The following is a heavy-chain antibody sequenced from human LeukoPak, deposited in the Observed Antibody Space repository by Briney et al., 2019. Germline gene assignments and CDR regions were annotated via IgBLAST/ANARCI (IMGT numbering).Heavy chain of an antibody. CDR1: GFTFSDYY. Sequence: GGSLRLSCAASGFTFSDYYMSWIRQAPGKGLEWVSYISSSSSYTNYADSVKGRFTISRDNAKDSLYLQMNTLRAEDTAFYYCARGPPTSSGYYVRSDLWGQETL. J-gene: IGHJ5*02. V-gene: IGHV3-11*05. CDR2: ISSSSSYT. D-gene: IGHD3-3*01. CDR3: ARGPPTSSGYYVRSDL.